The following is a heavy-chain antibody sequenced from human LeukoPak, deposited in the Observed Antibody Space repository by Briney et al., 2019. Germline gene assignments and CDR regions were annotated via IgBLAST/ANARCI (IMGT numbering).Heavy chain of an antibody. V-gene: IGHV3-53*01. CDR1: GFTVSNNY. J-gene: IGHJ4*02. CDR3: ARSTKTYYYDSC. Sequence: GGSLRLSCAASGFTVSNNYMSWVRQAPGKGLEWVSIIYSGGSTYYADSVKGRFTISRDNSKNTLHLQMKSLRADDTAVYYCARSTKTYYYDSCWGQGTLVTVSS. D-gene: IGHD3-22*01. CDR2: IYSGGST.